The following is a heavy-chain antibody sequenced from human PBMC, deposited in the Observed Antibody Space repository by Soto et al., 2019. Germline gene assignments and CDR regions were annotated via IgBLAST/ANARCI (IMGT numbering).Heavy chain of an antibody. J-gene: IGHJ5*02. V-gene: IGHV4-34*01. CDR1: GGSFSGYY. D-gene: IGHD3-10*01. CDR3: GRGVVRGVKYNWFDP. CDR2: INHSGST. Sequence: QVQLQQWGAGLLKPSETLSLTCAVYGGSFSGYYWSWIRQPPGKGLEWIGEINHSGSTNYNPSLKSRVTISVETSKNQFSLELRSVTAADTAVYYCGRGVVRGVKYNWFDPWSQGTLVTVSS.